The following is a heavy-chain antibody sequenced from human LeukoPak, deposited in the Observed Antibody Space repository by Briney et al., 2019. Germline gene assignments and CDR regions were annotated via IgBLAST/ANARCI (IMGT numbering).Heavy chain of an antibody. D-gene: IGHD2-15*01. CDR2: INTNTGNP. J-gene: IGHJ5*02. Sequence: AASVKVSCKTSGYTFTSYGISWVRQAPGQGLEWMGWINTNTGNPTYAQGFTGRFVFSLDTSVTTTYLQISSLKAEDTAVYYCARDTLLGYCSGGSCYGFDPWGQGTLVTVSS. CDR1: GYTFTSYG. CDR3: ARDTLLGYCSGGSCYGFDP. V-gene: IGHV7-4-1*02.